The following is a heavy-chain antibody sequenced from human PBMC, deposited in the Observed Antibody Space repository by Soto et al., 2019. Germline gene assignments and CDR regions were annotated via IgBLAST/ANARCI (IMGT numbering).Heavy chain of an antibody. CDR1: GFTISNYW. CDR2: IKQDGSET. Sequence: EVQLVESGGGLVQPGGSLRLSCAASGFTISNYWMTWVRQAPGKGLEWVANIKQDGSETYYVDSVKGRFTISRDNAKNSLSLQMSSLRADDTAVYYCANSLFCYGGTCYPYYLDYWGQGTLVTVSS. D-gene: IGHD2-15*01. V-gene: IGHV3-7*01. J-gene: IGHJ4*02. CDR3: ANSLFCYGGTCYPYYLDY.